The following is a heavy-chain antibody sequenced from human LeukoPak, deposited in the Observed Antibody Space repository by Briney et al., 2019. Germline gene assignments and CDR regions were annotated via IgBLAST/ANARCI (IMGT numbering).Heavy chain of an antibody. CDR3: TTEGVTTPTPAPDY. Sequence: GGSLRLSCAASGFTFSSYSMNWVRQAPGEGLEWVSYISSSSSTIYYADSVKGRFTISRDNAKNSLYLQMNSLKTEDTAVYYCTTEGVTTPTPAPDYWGQGTLVTVSS. CDR2: ISSSSSTI. D-gene: IGHD4-17*01. CDR1: GFTFSSYS. V-gene: IGHV3-48*01. J-gene: IGHJ4*02.